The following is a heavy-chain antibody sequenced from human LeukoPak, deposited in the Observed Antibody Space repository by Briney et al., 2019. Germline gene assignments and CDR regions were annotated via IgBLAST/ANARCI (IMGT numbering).Heavy chain of an antibody. V-gene: IGHV3-23*05. CDR3: ARVHGTGLLRWS. CDR2: IGSDNKP. J-gene: IGHJ5*02. CDR1: GFTFSAYA. D-gene: IGHD2-8*02. Sequence: PGGSLRLSCEASGFTFSAYAMTWVRQAPGKGLEWVSSIGSDNKPHYSESVKGRFAISRDNSKSMLFLQLNSLRAEDTGVYYCARVHGTGLLRWSWGQGTLVTVPS.